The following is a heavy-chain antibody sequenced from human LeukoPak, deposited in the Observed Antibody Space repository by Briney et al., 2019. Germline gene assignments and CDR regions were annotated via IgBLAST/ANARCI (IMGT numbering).Heavy chain of an antibody. Sequence: SETLSLTCTVSGGSISSYYWSWSRQHPGKGLEWIGYISYNGSTNYNPSLKSRVTISVDTSKKQFSLKLSSVTAADTAVYYCARGIRENWFDPWGQGTLVTVSS. CDR1: GGSISSYY. CDR3: ARGIRENWFDP. J-gene: IGHJ5*02. V-gene: IGHV4-59*01. CDR2: ISYNGST.